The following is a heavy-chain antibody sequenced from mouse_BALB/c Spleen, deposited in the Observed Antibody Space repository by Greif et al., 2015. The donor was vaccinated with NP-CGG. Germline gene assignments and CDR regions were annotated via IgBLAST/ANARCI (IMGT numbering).Heavy chain of an antibody. CDR2: ISYSGST. CDR3: ARWVGPYAMDY. D-gene: IGHD3-3*01. V-gene: IGHV3-2*02. J-gene: IGHJ4*01. CDR1: GYSITSDYA. Sequence: QSGPGLVKPSQSLSLTCTVTGYSITSDYAWNWIRQFPGNKLEWMGYISYSGSTSYNPSLKSRISITRDTSKNQFFLQLNSVTTEDTATYYCARWVGPYAMDYWGQGTSVTVSS.